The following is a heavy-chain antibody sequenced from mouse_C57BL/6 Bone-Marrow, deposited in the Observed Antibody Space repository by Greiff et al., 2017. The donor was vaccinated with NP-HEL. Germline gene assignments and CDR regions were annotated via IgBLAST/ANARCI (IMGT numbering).Heavy chain of an antibody. CDR2: IDPSDSYT. V-gene: IGHV1-69*01. CDR1: GYTFTSYW. J-gene: IGHJ3*01. CDR3: AREGYYDSSYGFAY. D-gene: IGHD1-1*01. Sequence: QVQLKQPGAELVMPGASVKLSCTASGYTFTSYWMHWVKQRPGQGLEWIGEIDPSDSYTNYNQKFKGKSTLTVDKSSNTAYMQLSSLTSEDSAVYYCAREGYYDSSYGFAYWGQGTGVTVSA.